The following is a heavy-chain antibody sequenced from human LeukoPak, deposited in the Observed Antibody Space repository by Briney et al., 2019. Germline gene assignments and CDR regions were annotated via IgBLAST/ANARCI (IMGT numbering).Heavy chain of an antibody. CDR1: GFTFDDYA. V-gene: IGHV3-9*01. CDR2: ISWNSGST. D-gene: IGHD3-10*01. J-gene: IGHJ3*02. Sequence: GGSLRLSCAASGFTFDDYAMYWVRQAPGKGLEWVSGISWNSGSTGYADSVKSRFTISRDNAKNSLYMQMNSLRAEDTALYYCAKDKSAMVRGVGDAFDIWGQGTMVTVSS. CDR3: AKDKSAMVRGVGDAFDI.